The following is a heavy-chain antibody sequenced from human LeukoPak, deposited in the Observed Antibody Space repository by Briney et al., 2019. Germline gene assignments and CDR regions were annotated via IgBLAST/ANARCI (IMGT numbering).Heavy chain of an antibody. CDR2: ISPDSTFI. D-gene: IGHD3-10*01. V-gene: IGHV3-21*01. CDR1: GFTFSSDG. Sequence: GGPLRLSCAGSGFTFSSDGMNWVRQAPGKGLEWVSSISPDSTFIPQADSVKGRFTISRDNAKNSLYLQMESLRVEDTAVYYCARDRGRVTHDAFDIWGQGTMVTVSS. J-gene: IGHJ3*02. CDR3: ARDRGRVTHDAFDI.